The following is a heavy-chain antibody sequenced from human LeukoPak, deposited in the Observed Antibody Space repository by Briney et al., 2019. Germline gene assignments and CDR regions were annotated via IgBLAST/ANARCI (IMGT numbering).Heavy chain of an antibody. CDR2: IYYSWST. D-gene: IGHD3-9*01. CDR3: ARAIVLRYFDWLLIDYMDV. Sequence: SETLSLTCTVSGCTISSSSYYWCWIRQPPGKGLEWIGSIYYSWSTYYNPSLKSRVTISVDTSKNQFSLKLSSVTAADTAVYYCARAIVLRYFDWLLIDYMDVWGKGTTVTISS. J-gene: IGHJ6*03. V-gene: IGHV4-39*01. CDR1: GCTISSSSYY.